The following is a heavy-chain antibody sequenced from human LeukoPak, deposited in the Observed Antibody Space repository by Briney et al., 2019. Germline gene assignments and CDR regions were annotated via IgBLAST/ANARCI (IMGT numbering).Heavy chain of an antibody. CDR3: ARDYFGSGTYYPYQYYGMDV. D-gene: IGHD3-10*01. CDR1: GLNFRAYG. V-gene: IGHV3-23*01. J-gene: IGHJ6*02. Sequence: GASLRLSCAASGLNFRAYGMSWVRQAPGKGLEWVSTISGSGDSTYHADSVKGRFTISRDNSKNTLSLQMSSLRAEDTAVYFCARDYFGSGTYYPYQYYGMDVWGQGTTVTVSS. CDR2: ISGSGDST.